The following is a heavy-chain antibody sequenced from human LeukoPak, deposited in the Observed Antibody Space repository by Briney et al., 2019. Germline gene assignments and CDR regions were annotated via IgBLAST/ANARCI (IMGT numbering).Heavy chain of an antibody. J-gene: IGHJ4*02. CDR1: GGSISSHY. Sequence: PSETLSLTCTVSGGSISSHYWSWIRQPPGKGMEWIGYIYYSGTTNYNPSLKSRVTISVDTSKNQFSLKLSSVTAADTAVYYCARGVYIAAAQYGYWGQGTLVTVSS. CDR3: ARGVYIAAAQYGY. CDR2: IYYSGTT. D-gene: IGHD6-13*01. V-gene: IGHV4-59*11.